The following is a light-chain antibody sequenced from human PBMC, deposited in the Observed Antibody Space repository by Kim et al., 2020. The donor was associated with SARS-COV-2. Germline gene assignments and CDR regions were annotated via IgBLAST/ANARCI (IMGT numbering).Light chain of an antibody. CDR1: QSVSTTY. CDR3: QQYGGGLA. V-gene: IGKV3-20*01. J-gene: IGKJ4*01. CDR2: GAS. Sequence: EIVLTRSPGTLSLSPGERATLSCRASQSVSTTYLAWYQQKPGQAPRVLIYGASSRATGIPDRFSGSGSGTDFTLTISRLEPEDFAVYYCQQYGGGLAFGGGTKVDIK.